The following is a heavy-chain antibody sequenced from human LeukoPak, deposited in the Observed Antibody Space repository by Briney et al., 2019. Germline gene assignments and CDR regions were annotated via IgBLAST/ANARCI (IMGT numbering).Heavy chain of an antibody. D-gene: IGHD6-6*01. CDR3: ARSEGPYSSSSPFDY. CDR1: GFTLSTYN. CDR2: ISTSSSYI. Sequence: GGSLRLSCAASGFTLSTYNMKWVRQAPRKGLEWVSSISTSSSYIYYADSVKGRFTISRDNARNSLYLQMNSLRAEDTAVYYCARSEGPYSSSSPFDYWGQGTLVTVSS. J-gene: IGHJ4*02. V-gene: IGHV3-21*01.